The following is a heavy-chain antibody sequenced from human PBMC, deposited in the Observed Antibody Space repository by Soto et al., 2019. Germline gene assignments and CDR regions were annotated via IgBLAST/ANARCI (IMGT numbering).Heavy chain of an antibody. D-gene: IGHD3-3*01. V-gene: IGHV1-24*01. Sequence: GASVKVSCKVSGYTLTELSMHWVRQAPGKGLEWMGGFDPEDGETIYAQKFQGRVTMTEDTSTDTAYMELSSLRSEDTAMYYCATGQPTYYDFWRPIDYWGQGTLVTVSS. CDR3: ATGQPTYYDFWRPIDY. J-gene: IGHJ4*02. CDR2: FDPEDGET. CDR1: GYTLTELS.